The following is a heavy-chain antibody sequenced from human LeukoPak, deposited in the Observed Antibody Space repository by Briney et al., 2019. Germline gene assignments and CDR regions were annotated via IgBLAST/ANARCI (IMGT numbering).Heavy chain of an antibody. V-gene: IGHV1-3*01. Sequence: ASVKVSCKASGYTFTSYAMHWVRQAPGQRLEWMGWINAGNGNTKYSQKFQGRVTITRDTSASTAYMELSSLRSEDTAVYYCARELVKGGYYFDYWGQGTLVTVSS. CDR3: ARELVKGGYYFDY. CDR2: INAGNGNT. CDR1: GYTFTSYA. D-gene: IGHD6-13*01. J-gene: IGHJ4*02.